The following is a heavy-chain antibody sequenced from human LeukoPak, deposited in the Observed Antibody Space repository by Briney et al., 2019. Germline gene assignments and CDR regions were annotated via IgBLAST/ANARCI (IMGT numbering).Heavy chain of an antibody. D-gene: IGHD3-22*01. CDR2: INPSGGST. V-gene: IGHV1-46*01. J-gene: IGHJ3*02. CDR1: GYTFTRYY. CDR3: ARDSYYDSSGYRNSDAFDI. Sequence: ASVKVSCKASGYTFTRYYMHWVRQAPGQGLEWMGIINPSGGSTSCAQKFQGRVTMTRDTSTSTVYMELSSLRSEDTAVYYCARDSYYDSSGYRNSDAFDIWGQGTMVTVSS.